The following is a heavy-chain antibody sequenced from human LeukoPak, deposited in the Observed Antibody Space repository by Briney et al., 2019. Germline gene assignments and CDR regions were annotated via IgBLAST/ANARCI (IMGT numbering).Heavy chain of an antibody. D-gene: IGHD3-10*01. CDR3: AKDEYYGSGRYTGH. Sequence: ASVKVSCKASGYTFTSYGITWVRQAPGQGLEWMGWSSTYNDNTNYAQKLQGRVTMTTDTSTSTAYMELRSLRSDDTAVYYCAKDEYYGSGRYTGHWGQGTLVTVSS. J-gene: IGHJ4*02. CDR1: GYTFTSYG. CDR2: SSTYNDNT. V-gene: IGHV1-18*01.